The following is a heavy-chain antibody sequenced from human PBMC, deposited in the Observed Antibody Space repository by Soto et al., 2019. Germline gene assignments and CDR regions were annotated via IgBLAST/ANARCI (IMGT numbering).Heavy chain of an antibody. CDR3: TTEGGLQYYYYGMDV. D-gene: IGHD4-4*01. V-gene: IGHV3-15*01. Sequence: LRLSCAASGFTFSNAWMSWVRQAPGKGLEWVGRIKSKTDGGTTDYAAPVKGRFTISRDDSKNTLYLQMNSPKTEDTAVYYCTTEGGLQYYYYGMDVWGQGTTVTVSS. J-gene: IGHJ6*02. CDR2: IKSKTDGGTT. CDR1: GFTFSNAW.